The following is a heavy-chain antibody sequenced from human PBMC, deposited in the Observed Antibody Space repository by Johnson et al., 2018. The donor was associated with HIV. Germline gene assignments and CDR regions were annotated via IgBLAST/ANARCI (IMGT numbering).Heavy chain of an antibody. Sequence: VQLVESGGGLVQPGRSLRLSCAASGFTFDDYAMHWVRQAPGKGLVWVSRINSDGSSRNYADSVKGRFTISRDNAKNTLYLQMNSLRAEDTAVYYCARGTPGDYDSSGYYRGSEAFDIWGQGTMVTVSS. CDR2: INSDGSSR. CDR1: GFTFDDYA. D-gene: IGHD3-22*01. J-gene: IGHJ3*02. V-gene: IGHV3-74*02. CDR3: ARGTPGDYDSSGYYRGSEAFDI.